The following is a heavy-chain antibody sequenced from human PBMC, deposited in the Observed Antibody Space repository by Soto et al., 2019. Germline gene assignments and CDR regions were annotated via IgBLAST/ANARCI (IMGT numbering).Heavy chain of an antibody. CDR3: ARDEVAVHRTGMDV. J-gene: IGHJ6*02. Sequence: QVQLVESGGGVVQPGRSLRLSCAASGFTFSSYAMHWVRQAPGKGLEWVAVISYDGINKDYADSVKGRFTISRDNSKNTLYLQMNSLRAEDTAVFYCARDEVAVHRTGMDVWGQGTTVRLL. D-gene: IGHD6-19*01. CDR2: ISYDGINK. V-gene: IGHV3-30-3*01. CDR1: GFTFSSYA.